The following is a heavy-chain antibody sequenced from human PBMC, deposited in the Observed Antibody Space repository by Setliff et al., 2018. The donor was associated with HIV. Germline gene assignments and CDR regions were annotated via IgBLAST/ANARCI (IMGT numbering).Heavy chain of an antibody. CDR3: ARGGRSLAAQTWFDP. V-gene: IGHV4-34*01. J-gene: IGHJ5*02. CDR2: VNHSGNT. CDR1: GESFSGYY. Sequence: PSETLSLTCAVYGESFSGYYWTWIRQPPGKGLEWIGEVNHSGNTNYNPSLKSRVTISADTSKNQFSLKLTSVTAADTAVYYCARGGRSLAAQTWFDPWGQGTLVTVSS. D-gene: IGHD6-6*01.